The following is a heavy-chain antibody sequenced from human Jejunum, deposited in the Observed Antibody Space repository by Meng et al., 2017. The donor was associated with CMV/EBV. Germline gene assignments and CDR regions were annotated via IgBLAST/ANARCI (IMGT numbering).Heavy chain of an antibody. Sequence: SCTASGFNFTNYAMSWVRQATGKGLEWVSTVRASGESSYYADSVKGRFAIFRDNSKNTLYLEMNNLRAEDTAIYYCATSYGPGGYWGHGTLVTVSS. CDR3: ATSYGPGGY. D-gene: IGHD3-10*01. CDR2: VRASGESS. V-gene: IGHV3-23*01. CDR1: GFNFTNYA. J-gene: IGHJ4*01.